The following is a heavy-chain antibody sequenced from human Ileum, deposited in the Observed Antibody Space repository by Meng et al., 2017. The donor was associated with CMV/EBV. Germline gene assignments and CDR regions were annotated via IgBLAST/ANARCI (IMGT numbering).Heavy chain of an antibody. Sequence: GESLKISCAASGFTFSSYSMIWVRQAPGKGLEWVSYISIGSDTIYYADSVKGRFTTSRDNAKNSLYLQMSSLRADDTAVYFCVRRDCISSTCYLDSWGQGTLVTVSS. J-gene: IGHJ4*02. D-gene: IGHD2-2*01. CDR3: VRRDCISSTCYLDS. V-gene: IGHV3-48*04. CDR2: ISIGSDTI. CDR1: GFTFSSYS.